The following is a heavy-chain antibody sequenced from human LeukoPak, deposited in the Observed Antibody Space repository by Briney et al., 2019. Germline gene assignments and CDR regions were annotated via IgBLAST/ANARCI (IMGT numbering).Heavy chain of an antibody. D-gene: IGHD2-2*01. CDR3: ARVNRPDHDAFDI. CDR2: IYYSGST. Sequence: SQTLSLTCTVSGGPIISGDYYWSWIRQPPGKGLECIGYIYYSGSTDYNPSLKSRVSISLDTSRNQFSLNLRSVTAADTAVCYCARVNRPDHDAFDIWGQGTMVTVSS. CDR1: GGPIISGDYY. V-gene: IGHV4-30-4*01. J-gene: IGHJ3*02.